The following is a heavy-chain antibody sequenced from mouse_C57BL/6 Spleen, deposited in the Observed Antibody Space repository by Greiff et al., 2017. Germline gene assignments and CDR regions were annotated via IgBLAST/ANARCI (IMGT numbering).Heavy chain of an antibody. V-gene: IGHV5-17*01. CDR3: ARPPVVATDWYFDV. D-gene: IGHD1-1*01. CDR2: ISSGSGTI. CDR1: GFTFSDYG. Sequence: EVQLVESGGGLVKPGGSLKLSCAASGFTFSDYGMHWVRQAPEKGLEWVAYISSGSGTIYYADTVKGRFTISRDNAKNTLFLQMTSLRSEDTAMYYCARPPVVATDWYFDVWGTGTTVTVSS. J-gene: IGHJ1*03.